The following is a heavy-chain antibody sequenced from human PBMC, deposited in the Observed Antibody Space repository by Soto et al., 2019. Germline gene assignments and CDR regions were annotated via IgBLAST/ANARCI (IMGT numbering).Heavy chain of an antibody. Sequence: VSGPTLVNPTQTLTLTCTFSGFSLTSGVVGVGWIRQPPGEALEWLALIYWNDDQYYNPSLRNRLTITRDTSKNQVVLTMTNMDPVDTATYYCAHRLPGPSGYDVWGQGTTVTVSS. V-gene: IGHV2-5*01. CDR3: AHRLPGPSGYDV. CDR2: IYWNDDQ. J-gene: IGHJ6*02. CDR1: GFSLTSGVVG. D-gene: IGHD6-13*01.